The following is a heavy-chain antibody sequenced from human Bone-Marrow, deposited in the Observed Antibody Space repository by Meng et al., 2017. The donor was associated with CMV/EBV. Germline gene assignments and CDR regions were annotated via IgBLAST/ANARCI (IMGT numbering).Heavy chain of an antibody. J-gene: IGHJ4*02. CDR3: EKDRVEDAGIYNDY. CDR1: GFTFSSYG. V-gene: IGHV3-30*02. D-gene: IGHD3-9*01. CDR2: IRYDGSNK. Sequence: GGSLRLSCAASGFTFSSYGMHWVRQAPGKGLEWVAFIRYDGSNKYYADSVKGRFTISRDDSKNTLYLQMNSLRAEDTAVYYCEKDRVEDAGIYNDYWGQGTLVTVSS.